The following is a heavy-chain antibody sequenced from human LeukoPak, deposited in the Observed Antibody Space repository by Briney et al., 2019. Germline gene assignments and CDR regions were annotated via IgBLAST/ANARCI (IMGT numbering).Heavy chain of an antibody. V-gene: IGHV3-33*01. Sequence: PGTSLRLSCAASGFTFSSYGMHWVRQAPGKGLEWVAVIWSDGSEIHYADSVEGRFTISRDNSENMMYLQMNNLRAEDTAVYYCVRSFTHWWWFDPWGQGTLVPVSS. CDR2: IWSDGSEI. D-gene: IGHD2-8*02. J-gene: IGHJ5*02. CDR1: GFTFSSYG. CDR3: VRSFTHWWWFDP.